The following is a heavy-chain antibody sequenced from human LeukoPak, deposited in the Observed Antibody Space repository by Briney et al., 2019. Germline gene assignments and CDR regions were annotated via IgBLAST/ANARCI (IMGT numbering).Heavy chain of an antibody. CDR2: LWSDGSKK. J-gene: IGHJ4*02. CDR3: ARDASLTQFDY. D-gene: IGHD3-9*01. CDR1: GFTFSTYG. Sequence: GGSLRLSCAASGFTFSTYGVHWVRQAPGKGLEWVAVLWSDGSKKDYADSVKGRFTVSRDNARNTHYLQMDNLGAEDTAAYYCARDASLTQFDYWGQGVLVTVSS. V-gene: IGHV3-33*01.